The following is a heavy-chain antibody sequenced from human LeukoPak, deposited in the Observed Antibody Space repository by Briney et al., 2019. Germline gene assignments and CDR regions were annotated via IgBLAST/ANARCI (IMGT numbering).Heavy chain of an antibody. CDR2: IIPIFGTA. CDR1: GGTFSSYA. Sequence: ASVKVSCKASGGTFSSYAISWVRQAPGQGLEWMGRIIPIFGTANYAQKFQGRVTITTDESTSTAYMELSSLRSEDTAVYYCARDQEGFGVVIIPRYFDYWGQGTLVTVSS. J-gene: IGHJ4*02. V-gene: IGHV1-69*05. CDR3: ARDQEGFGVVIIPRYFDY. D-gene: IGHD3-3*01.